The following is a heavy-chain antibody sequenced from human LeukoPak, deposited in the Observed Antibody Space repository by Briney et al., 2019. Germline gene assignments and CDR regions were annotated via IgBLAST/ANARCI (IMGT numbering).Heavy chain of an antibody. J-gene: IGHJ4*02. CDR2: IYYSGSS. Sequence: TLSLTCTVSGGSINNGGYYWSWIRQHPGKGLEWIGYIYYSGSSYYNPSLRSRVTISVDTSKNHFSLKLSSVTAADTAVYHCARNRDGYNSFDYWGQGTLVTVSS. CDR1: GGSINNGGYY. V-gene: IGHV4-31*03. D-gene: IGHD5-24*01. CDR3: ARNRDGYNSFDY.